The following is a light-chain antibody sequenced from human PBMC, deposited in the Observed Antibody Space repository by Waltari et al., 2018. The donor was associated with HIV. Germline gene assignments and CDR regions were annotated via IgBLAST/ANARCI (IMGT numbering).Light chain of an antibody. V-gene: IGKV3-20*01. J-gene: IGKJ4*01. Sequence: EIVLTKSPGTLSLSHGERATLSCRTSQSVSANYLAWYQQKPGQAPRLLIYGASSRATGIPDRFSGSGSGTDFTLTISRLEPGDFAVYYCQQYGSSPLTFGGGTKVEIK. CDR1: QSVSANY. CDR2: GAS. CDR3: QQYGSSPLT.